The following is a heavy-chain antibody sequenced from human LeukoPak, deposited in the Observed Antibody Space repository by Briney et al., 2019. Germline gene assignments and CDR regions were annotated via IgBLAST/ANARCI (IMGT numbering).Heavy chain of an antibody. CDR3: VKDPRDTYGTNWFVS. CDR1: GFSFGNYA. J-gene: IGHJ5*01. D-gene: IGHD4-17*01. CDR2: ISGTGGAT. V-gene: IGHV3-23*01. Sequence: GGSLRLSCVASGFSFGNYAMSWVRQAPGKGLQWVSQISGTGGATWYAGFARDRFTISRDNSKTTLYLQMSGLRVEDTAMYYCVKDPRDTYGTNWFVSWGQGTLLIVSS.